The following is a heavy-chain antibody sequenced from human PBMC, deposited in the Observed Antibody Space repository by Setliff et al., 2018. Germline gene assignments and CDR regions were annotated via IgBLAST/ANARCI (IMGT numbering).Heavy chain of an antibody. V-gene: IGHV4-4*08. CDR2: IFSSGST. Sequence: SETLSLTCTVSGGSISGYYWSWIRQPPGKGLEWIGYIFSSGSTNYNPSLKSRVTISVDTSRNQFSLKLSSVTAADTAVYYCARDQGYCGSASCYALLWFDPWGQGTLVTVSS. D-gene: IGHD2-2*01. CDR1: GGSISGYY. CDR3: ARDQGYCGSASCYALLWFDP. J-gene: IGHJ5*02.